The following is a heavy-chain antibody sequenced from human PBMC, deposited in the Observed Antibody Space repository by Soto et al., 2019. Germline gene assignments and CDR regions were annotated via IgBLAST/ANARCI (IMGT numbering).Heavy chain of an antibody. D-gene: IGHD6-19*01. CDR3: ARDRPVPPHYYYYGMDV. CDR1: GGSISSYY. Sequence: PSETLSLTCTVSGGSISSYYWSWIRQPPGKGLDCFGYFYYIGSTIYNPSLKSRVTISVDTSKNQFSLKLSSVTAADTAVFYCARDRPVPPHYYYYGMDVWGQGTTVTVSS. CDR2: FYYIGST. V-gene: IGHV4-59*01. J-gene: IGHJ6*02.